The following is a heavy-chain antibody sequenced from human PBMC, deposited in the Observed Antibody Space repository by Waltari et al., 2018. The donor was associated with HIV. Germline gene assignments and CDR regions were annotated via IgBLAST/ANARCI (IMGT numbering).Heavy chain of an antibody. V-gene: IGHV3-15*01. CDR1: GFTFSNAW. J-gene: IGHJ6*02. D-gene: IGHD3-10*01. CDR3: TTDFYGSGIELGMDV. Sequence: EVQLVESGGGLVKPGGSLRLSCAASGFTFSNAWMSWVRQAPGKGLEWVGRIKSKTDGGTTDYAAPVKGRFTISRDDSKNTLYLQMNSLKTEDTAVYYCTTDFYGSGIELGMDVWGQGTTVTVSS. CDR2: IKSKTDGGTT.